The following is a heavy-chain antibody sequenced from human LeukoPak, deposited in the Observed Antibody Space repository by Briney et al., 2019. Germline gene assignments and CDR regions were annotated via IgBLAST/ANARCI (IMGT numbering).Heavy chain of an antibody. V-gene: IGHV4-61*02. CDR3: ARDLGYGNWFDP. J-gene: IGHJ5*02. CDR2: IYTSGST. Sequence: SEPLSLTCTVSGGSISSGSYYWSWIRQPAGKGLEWIGRIYTSGSTNYNPSLKSRVTISVDTSKNQFSLKLSSVTAADTAVYYCARDLGYGNWFDPWGQGTLVTVSS. D-gene: IGHD5-12*01. CDR1: GGSISSGSYY.